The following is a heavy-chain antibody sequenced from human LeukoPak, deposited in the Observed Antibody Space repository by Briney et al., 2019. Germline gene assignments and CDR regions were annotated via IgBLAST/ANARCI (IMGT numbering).Heavy chain of an antibody. CDR2: TYFRSKWFN. CDR1: GDSVFNNGVA. Sequence: SQTLSLTCVISGDSVFNNGVAWNWIRQSPSRGLEWLGRTYFRSKWFNEYPVSVKGRVTVNPETSKNQFSLQLNSMSPEDTAVYYCAREDRLGHFDYWGQGTLVTVSS. CDR3: AREDRLGHFDY. V-gene: IGHV6-1*01. J-gene: IGHJ4*02.